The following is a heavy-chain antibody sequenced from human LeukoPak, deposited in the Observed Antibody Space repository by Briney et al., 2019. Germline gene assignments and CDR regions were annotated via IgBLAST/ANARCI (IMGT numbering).Heavy chain of an antibody. V-gene: IGHV3-30*02. J-gene: IGHJ4*02. CDR2: IQFDGSKK. CDR3: AKELMYYGSGSELDS. CDR1: GLRFSGYG. Sequence: GGSLRLSCTTSGLRFSGYGFHWVRQAPGKGLQWVSFIQFDGSKKYYGDSVRGRFTISRENSRNTVFLQMSSLRPEDMAIYYCAKELMYYGSGSELDSWGQGTLVTVSS. D-gene: IGHD3-10*01.